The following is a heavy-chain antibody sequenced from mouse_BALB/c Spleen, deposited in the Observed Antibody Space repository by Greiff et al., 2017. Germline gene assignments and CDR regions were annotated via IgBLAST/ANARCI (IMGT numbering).Heavy chain of an antibody. J-gene: IGHJ2*01. D-gene: IGHD2-3*01. Sequence: QVQLQQSGAELVRPGVSVKISCKGSGYTFTDYAMHWVKQSHAKSLEWIGVISTYYGDASYNQKFKGKATMTVDKSSSTAYMELARLTSEDSAIYYCARGKAIYDGYFDYWGQGTTLTVSS. CDR2: ISTYYGDA. CDR3: ARGKAIYDGYFDY. V-gene: IGHV1S137*01. CDR1: GYTFTDYA.